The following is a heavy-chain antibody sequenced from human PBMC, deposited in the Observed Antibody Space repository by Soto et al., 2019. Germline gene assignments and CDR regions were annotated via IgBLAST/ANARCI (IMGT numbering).Heavy chain of an antibody. CDR2: IYWDDDK. Sequence: QITLKESGPTLVKPTQPLTLTCTFSGFSLSTSGVGVGWIRQPPGKALEWLALIYWDDDKRYSPSLKSRLTTTKDTSKNQAVLSITNMDPVDIATYYCAHSLIYSYGSQDAFDIWGQGTMVIVSS. CDR1: GFSLSTSGVG. CDR3: AHSLIYSYGSQDAFDI. J-gene: IGHJ3*02. V-gene: IGHV2-5*02. D-gene: IGHD5-18*01.